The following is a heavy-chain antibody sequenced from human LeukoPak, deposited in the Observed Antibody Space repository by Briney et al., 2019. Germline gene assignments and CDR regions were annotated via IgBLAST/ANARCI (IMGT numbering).Heavy chain of an antibody. CDR2: ISYDGSNK. D-gene: IGHD4/OR15-4a*01. CDR1: GFTFSSYA. CDR3: AREGDYKYGAFDI. J-gene: IGHJ3*02. V-gene: IGHV3-30*04. Sequence: GGSLRLSCAASGFTFSSYAMHWVRQAPGKGLEWVAVISYDGSNKYYADSVKGRFTISRDNAKNSLYLQMDSLRGEDTAVYYCAREGDYKYGAFDIWGQGTLLTVSS.